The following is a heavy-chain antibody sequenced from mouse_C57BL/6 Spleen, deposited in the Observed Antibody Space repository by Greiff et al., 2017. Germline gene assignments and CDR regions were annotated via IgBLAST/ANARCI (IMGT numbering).Heavy chain of an antibody. CDR2: ISNLAYSI. CDR1: GFTFSDYG. Sequence: EVQVVVSGGGLVQPGGSLKLSCAASGFTFSDYGMAWVRQAPRKGPEWVAFISNLAYSIYYADTVTGRFTISRENAKNTLYLEMSSLRSEGTAMYYCARQGVYYGDYYAMDYWGQGTSVTVSS. J-gene: IGHJ4*01. CDR3: ARQGVYYGDYYAMDY. D-gene: IGHD2-1*01. V-gene: IGHV5-15*01.